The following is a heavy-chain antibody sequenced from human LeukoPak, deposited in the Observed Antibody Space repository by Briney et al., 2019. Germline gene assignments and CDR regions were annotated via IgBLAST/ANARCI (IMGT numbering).Heavy chain of an antibody. CDR2: INHSGST. CDR3: ASSYGGNSDY. Sequence: SETLSLTCAVYGGSFSGYYWSWIRQPPGKGLEWIGEINHSGSTYYNPSLKSRVTISVDTSKNQFSLKLSSVTAADTAVYYCASSYGGNSDYWGQGTLVTVSS. V-gene: IGHV4-34*01. J-gene: IGHJ4*02. CDR1: GGSFSGYY. D-gene: IGHD4-23*01.